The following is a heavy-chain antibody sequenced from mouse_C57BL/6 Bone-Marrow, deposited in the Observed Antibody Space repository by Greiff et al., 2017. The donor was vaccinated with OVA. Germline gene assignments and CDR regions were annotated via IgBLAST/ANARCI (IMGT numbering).Heavy chain of an antibody. CDR2: IDPENGDT. V-gene: IGHV14-4*01. CDR1: GFNIKDDY. D-gene: IGHD1-1*01. J-gene: IGHJ4*01. CDR3: TTYYVYYAMDY. Sequence: VQLKQSGAELVRPGASVKLSCTASGFNIKDDYMHWVKQRPEQGLEWIGWIDPENGDTEYASKFQGKATITADTSSNTAYLQLSSLTSEDTAVYYCTTYYVYYAMDYWGQGTSVTVSS.